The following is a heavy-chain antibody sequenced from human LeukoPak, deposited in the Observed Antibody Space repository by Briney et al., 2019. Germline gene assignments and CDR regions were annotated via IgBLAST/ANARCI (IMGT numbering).Heavy chain of an antibody. Sequence: SETLSLTCTVSGGSMNQYYWSWIRQPAGKGLEWIGRIYSTGTTYYNPSLKSRVTISVDTSKNQFSLKLSSVTAADTAVYYCARGFSSSFGWFDPWGQGTLVTVSS. CDR3: ARGFSSSFGWFDP. D-gene: IGHD6-13*01. J-gene: IGHJ5*02. CDR1: GGSMNQYY. CDR2: IYSTGTT. V-gene: IGHV4-4*07.